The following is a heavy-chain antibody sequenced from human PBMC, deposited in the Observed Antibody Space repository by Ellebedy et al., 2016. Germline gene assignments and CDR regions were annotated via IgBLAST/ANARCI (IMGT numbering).Heavy chain of an antibody. Sequence: GGSLRLXXAASGFTFSSYAMSWVRQAPGKGLEWVGFIRSKAYGGTTEYAASLKTRFTISRDDSKSIVYLQMNSLKTEDTAVYYCNSGNLGYYYMDVWGRGTMVTVSS. V-gene: IGHV3-49*04. D-gene: IGHD1-7*01. J-gene: IGHJ6*03. CDR3: NSGNLGYYYMDV. CDR1: GFTFSSYA. CDR2: IRSKAYGGTT.